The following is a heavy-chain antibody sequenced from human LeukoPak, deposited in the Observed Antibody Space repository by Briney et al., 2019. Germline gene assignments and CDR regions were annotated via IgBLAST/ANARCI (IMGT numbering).Heavy chain of an antibody. V-gene: IGHV4-39*07. Sequence: SETPSLTCTVSGGSISSSSYYWGWIRQPPGKGLEWIGEINHSGGTKYNPSLKSRVTISVDTSKNQFSLKLSSVTAADTAMYYCARVKDPGGYYYYYYMDVWGKGTTVTVSS. J-gene: IGHJ6*03. CDR2: INHSGGT. CDR3: ARVKDPGGYYYYYYMDV. D-gene: IGHD3-16*01. CDR1: GGSISSSSYY.